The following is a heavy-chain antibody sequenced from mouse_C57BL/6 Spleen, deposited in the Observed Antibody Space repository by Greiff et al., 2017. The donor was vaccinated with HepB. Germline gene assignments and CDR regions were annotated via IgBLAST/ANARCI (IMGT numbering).Heavy chain of an antibody. CDR1: GYTFTDYY. CDR3: ARSGVLAWFAY. V-gene: IGHV1-26*01. D-gene: IGHD3-2*02. J-gene: IGHJ3*01. CDR2: INPNNGGT. Sequence: EVQLQQSGPELVKPGASVKISCKASGYTFTDYYMNWVKQSHGKSLEWIGDINPNNGGTSYNQKFKGKATLTVDKSSSTAYMELRSLTSEDSAVYYCARSGVLAWFAYWGQGTLVTVSA.